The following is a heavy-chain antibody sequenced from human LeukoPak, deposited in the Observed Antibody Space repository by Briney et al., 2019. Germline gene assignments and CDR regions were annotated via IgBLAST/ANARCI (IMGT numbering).Heavy chain of an antibody. J-gene: IGHJ4*02. CDR1: GLTVSSNY. V-gene: IGHV3-53*01. CDR3: AKDDAWLRFGE. Sequence: TGGSLRLSCAASGLTVSSNYMSWVRQAPGKGLEWVSVIYSGGSTYYADSVKGRFTISRDNSKNMLYLEVISLTADDTAVYYCAKDDAWLRFGEWSQGTLVTVSS. CDR2: IYSGGST. D-gene: IGHD3-10*01.